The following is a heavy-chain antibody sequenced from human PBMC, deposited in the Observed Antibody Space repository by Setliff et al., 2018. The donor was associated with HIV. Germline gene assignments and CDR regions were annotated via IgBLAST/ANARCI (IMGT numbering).Heavy chain of an antibody. J-gene: IGHJ4*02. CDR1: DYTFTSYI. D-gene: IGHD5-12*01. CDR2: ISPSNGNT. V-gene: IGHV1-18*01. Sequence: ASVKVSCKASDYTFTSYIINWIRQAPGQGLEWVGWISPSNGNTNYAQNLQGRVTIITDTSTSTAYMELRSLTSDDTAVYFCARGMGYVGYDWGLPWAPFDSWGQGTLVTVSS. CDR3: ARGMGYVGYDWGLPWAPFDS.